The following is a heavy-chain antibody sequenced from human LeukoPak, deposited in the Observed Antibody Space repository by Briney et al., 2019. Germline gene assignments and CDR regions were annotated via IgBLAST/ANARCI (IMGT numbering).Heavy chain of an antibody. J-gene: IGHJ4*02. D-gene: IGHD2-21*02. CDR3: ARVCGGHCYSDFDY. V-gene: IGHV1-18*01. CDR2: ISAYNGNT. Sequence: GASVKVSCKASGYTFTSYGISWERQAPGQGLEWMGWISAYNGNTNYAQKLQGRVTMTTDTSTSTAYMELRSLRSDDTAVYYCARVCGGHCYSDFDYWGQGTLVTVSS. CDR1: GYTFTSYG.